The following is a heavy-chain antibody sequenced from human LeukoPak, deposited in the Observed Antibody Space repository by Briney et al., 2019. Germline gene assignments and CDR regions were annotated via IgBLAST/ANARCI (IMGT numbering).Heavy chain of an antibody. CDR3: ARGASEGAFDI. CDR2: IYHSGST. CDR1: GGSISSGGYS. J-gene: IGHJ3*02. Sequence: PSETLSLTCAVSGGSISSGGYSWSWTRQPPGKGLEWIGYIYHSGSTYYNPSLKSRVTISVDRSKNQFSLKLSSVTAADTAVYYCARGASEGAFDIWGQGTMVTVSS. V-gene: IGHV4-30-2*01. D-gene: IGHD3-16*01.